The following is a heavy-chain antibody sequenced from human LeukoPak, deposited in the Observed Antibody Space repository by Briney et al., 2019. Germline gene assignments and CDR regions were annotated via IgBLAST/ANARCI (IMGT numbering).Heavy chain of an antibody. D-gene: IGHD4-17*01. CDR3: VKDSSVPYGITE. CDR2: ISPSDGNT. J-gene: IGHJ4*02. V-gene: IGHV3-23*01. Sequence: GGSLRLSCAASGFTFSKYAMSWVRQAPGKGWEGVSAISPSDGNTFYADSVKGRFTISRDNSKNTLSLQMNSLRAEDTALYYCVKDSSVPYGITEWGQGTLVTVSS. CDR1: GFTFSKYA.